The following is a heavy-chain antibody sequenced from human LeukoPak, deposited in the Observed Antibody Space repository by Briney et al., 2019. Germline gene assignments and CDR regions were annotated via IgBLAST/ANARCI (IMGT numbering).Heavy chain of an antibody. CDR3: ALLWFGELTFPYYYYMDV. CDR2: ISSSSSYI. CDR1: GFTFSSYS. D-gene: IGHD3-10*01. V-gene: IGHV3-21*01. J-gene: IGHJ6*03. Sequence: SGGSLRLSCAASGFTFSSYSMNWVCQAPGKGLEWVSSISSSSSYIYYADSVKGRFTISRDNAKNSLYLQMNSLRAEDTAVYYCALLWFGELTFPYYYYMDVWGKGTTVTVSS.